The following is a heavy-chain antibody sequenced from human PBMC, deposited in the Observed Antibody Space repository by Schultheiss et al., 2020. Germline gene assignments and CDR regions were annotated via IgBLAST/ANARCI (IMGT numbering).Heavy chain of an antibody. CDR1: GGSISSSNW. D-gene: IGHD6-19*01. J-gene: IGHJ4*02. CDR2: IYHSGST. CDR3: ARTLDSSGWYWRAAYYFDY. V-gene: IGHV4-4*02. Sequence: SETLSLTCAVSGGSISSSNWWSWVRQPPGKGLEWIGEIYHSGSTNYNPSLKSRVTISVDTSKNQFSLKLSSVTAADTAVYYCARTLDSSGWYWRAAYYFDYWGQGTLVTVSS.